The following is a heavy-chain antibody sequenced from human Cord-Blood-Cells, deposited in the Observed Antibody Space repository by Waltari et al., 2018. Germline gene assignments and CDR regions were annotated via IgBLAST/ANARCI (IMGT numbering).Heavy chain of an antibody. Sequence: QVQLQQWGAGLLKPWETLSLTCAVYGGSFSVYYWSWIRQPPGKGLDWLGEINHSGSTNYNPSLKSRVTISVDTSKNQFSLKLSSVTAADTAVYYCASTFSDSSGWYYFDYWGQGTLVTVSS. V-gene: IGHV4-34*01. CDR2: INHSGST. CDR1: GGSFSVYY. J-gene: IGHJ4*02. D-gene: IGHD6-19*01. CDR3: ASTFSDSSGWYYFDY.